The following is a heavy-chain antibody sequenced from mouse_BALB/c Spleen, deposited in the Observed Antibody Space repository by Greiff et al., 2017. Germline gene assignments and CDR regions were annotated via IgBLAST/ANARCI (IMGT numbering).Heavy chain of an antibody. D-gene: IGHD2-4*01. V-gene: IGHV1-69*01. J-gene: IGHJ3*01. CDR3: ARGGYYDYDWFAY. CDR2: IDTSDSYT. CDR1: GYTFTDYW. Sequence: QVQLQQPGAELVMPGASVKMSCKASGYTFTDYWMHWVKQRPGQGLEWIGAIDTSDSYTSYNQKFKGKATLTVDESSSTAYMQLSSLTSEDSAVYYCARGGYYDYDWFAYWGQGTLVTVSA.